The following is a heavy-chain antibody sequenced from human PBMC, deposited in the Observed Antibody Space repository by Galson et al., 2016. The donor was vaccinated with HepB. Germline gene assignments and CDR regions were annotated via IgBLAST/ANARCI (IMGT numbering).Heavy chain of an antibody. V-gene: IGHV3-21*06. D-gene: IGHD2-15*01. CDR2: ISSSSDYM. CDR1: GLTFSRYS. CDR3: ARDCSGGSCYGYYYFVMDV. Sequence: SLRLSCAASGLTFSRYSMNWVRQAPGKGLEWVSSISSSSDYMYYADSVKGRFTISRDNAKNSLYLQMNSLRAEDTAVYYCARDCSGGSCYGYYYFVMDVWGQGTTVTVSS. J-gene: IGHJ6*02.